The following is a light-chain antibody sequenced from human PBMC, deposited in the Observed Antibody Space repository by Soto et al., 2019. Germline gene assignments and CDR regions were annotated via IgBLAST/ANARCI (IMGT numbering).Light chain of an antibody. CDR3: QQYYSYPRRT. CDR1: QGISSY. Sequence: AIRMTQSPSSLSASTGDRVTITCRASQGISSYLAWYQQKPGKAPKLLIYAASTLQSGVPSRFSGSGSGTDFTLTISCLQSEDFATYYCQQYYSYPRRTFGQGTKVDI. V-gene: IGKV1-8*01. J-gene: IGKJ1*01. CDR2: AAS.